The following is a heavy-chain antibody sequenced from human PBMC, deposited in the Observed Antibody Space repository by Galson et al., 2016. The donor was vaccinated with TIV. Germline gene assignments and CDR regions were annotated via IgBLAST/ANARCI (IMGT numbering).Heavy chain of an antibody. Sequence: SLRLSCAASGFTFSSYGMHWVRQTPGKGLAWVAFMSYDGRDKNYEYSVKGRSSISRDKSKNTLYLQMNSLRAENKAVTYCARVYISYFFDYWGQGTLVTVSS. CDR2: MSYDGRDK. D-gene: IGHD3-10*01. V-gene: IGHV3-30*04. CDR1: GFTFSSYG. J-gene: IGHJ4*02. CDR3: ARVYISYFFDY.